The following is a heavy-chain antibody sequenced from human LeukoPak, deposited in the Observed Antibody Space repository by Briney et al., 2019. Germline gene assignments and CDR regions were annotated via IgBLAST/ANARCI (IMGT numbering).Heavy chain of an antibody. CDR1: GFTFSSYA. D-gene: IGHD3-22*01. J-gene: IGHJ4*02. Sequence: GSLRLSCAASGFTFSSYAMSWVRQAPGKGLEWVSAISGSGGSTYYADSVKGRFTISRDNSKNTLYLQMNSLRAEDTAVYYCAKVGNYYDSSGYYYYFDYWGQGTLVTVSS. V-gene: IGHV3-23*01. CDR3: AKVGNYYDSSGYYYYFDY. CDR2: ISGSGGST.